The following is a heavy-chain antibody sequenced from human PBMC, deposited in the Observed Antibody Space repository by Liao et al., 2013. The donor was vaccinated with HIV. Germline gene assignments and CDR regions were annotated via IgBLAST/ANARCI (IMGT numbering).Heavy chain of an antibody. Sequence: QVQLQESGPGLVKPSQTLSLTCTVSGGSISSGDYYWSWIRQPPGKGLEWIGYIYYSGSTYYNPSLKSRVTISVDTSKNQFSLKLSSVTAADTAVYYCARGYCSGGSCYWGDAFDIWGQGDKWSPSLQ. CDR3: ARGYCSGGSCYWGDAFDI. CDR1: GGSISSGDYY. J-gene: IGHJ3*02. CDR2: IYYSGST. D-gene: IGHD2-15*01. V-gene: IGHV4-30-4*08.